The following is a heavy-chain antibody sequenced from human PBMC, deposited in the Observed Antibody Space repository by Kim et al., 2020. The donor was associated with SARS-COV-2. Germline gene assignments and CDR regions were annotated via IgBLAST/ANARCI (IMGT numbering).Heavy chain of an antibody. CDR3: ATLAVAGPPYYFDY. D-gene: IGHD6-19*01. Sequence: AQKFQGRVTITADKSTSTAYMELSSLRSEDTAVYYCATLAVAGPPYYFDYWGQGTLVTVSS. J-gene: IGHJ4*02. V-gene: IGHV1-69*02.